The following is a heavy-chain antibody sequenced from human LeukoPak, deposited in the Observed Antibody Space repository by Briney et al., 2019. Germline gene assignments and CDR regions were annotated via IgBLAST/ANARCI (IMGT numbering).Heavy chain of an antibody. J-gene: IGHJ6*02. Sequence: GGSLRLSCAASGFTFSSYEMSWVRQAPGRGLEWVAFMSSSGGTVYYADSVRGRFTLSRDNAKSSLFLYLQMNSLRAEDTAVYYCARTEMSPYYYYGMDVWGQGTTVTVSS. CDR1: GFTFSSYE. D-gene: IGHD3/OR15-3a*01. V-gene: IGHV3-48*03. CDR2: MSSSGGTV. CDR3: ARTEMSPYYYYGMDV.